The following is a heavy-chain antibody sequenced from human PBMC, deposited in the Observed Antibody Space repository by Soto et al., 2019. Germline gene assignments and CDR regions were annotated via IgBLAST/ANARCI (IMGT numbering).Heavy chain of an antibody. Sequence: EVQLLESGGGLVQPGGSLRLSCAASGFTFSSYAMRWVRQAPGKGLEWVSALSGSGGSTYYADSVKGRFTISRDNSKNTLSLRTNSLRAEDTAGYYCARLCTGSSFDYWGKGTLVTVYS. CDR2: LSGSGGST. CDR3: ARLCTGSSFDY. CDR1: GFTFSSYA. D-gene: IGHD1-26*01. J-gene: IGHJ4*02. V-gene: IGHV3-23*01.